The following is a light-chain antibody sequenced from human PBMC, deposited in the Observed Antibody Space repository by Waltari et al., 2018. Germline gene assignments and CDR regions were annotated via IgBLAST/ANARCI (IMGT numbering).Light chain of an antibody. Sequence: DIQLTQSPSFLSASVGDRVTITCRASQAISNYLTWFQQKPGKAPKLLISAASTLQSGVPSRFSGSGSGTEFALTISSLQPEDSATYYCHQVNGYPLTLGGGTKVEIK. CDR3: HQVNGYPLT. V-gene: IGKV1-9*01. CDR2: AAS. CDR1: QAISNY. J-gene: IGKJ4*01.